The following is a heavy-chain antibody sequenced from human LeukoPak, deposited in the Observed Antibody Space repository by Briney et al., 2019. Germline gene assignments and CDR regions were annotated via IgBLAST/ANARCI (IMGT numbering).Heavy chain of an antibody. CDR1: GVSISSYY. J-gene: IGHJ4*02. V-gene: IGHV4-59*01. CDR3: ARGSSTGVYFDY. Sequence: SETLSLTCSVSGVSISSYYWSWIRQPPGKGLEWIGYLYYTGSTNYNPSLKSRVTISLDTSRNQFSLRLSSVTAADTAVYYCARGSSTGVYFDYWGQGTLVTVSS. CDR2: LYYTGST. D-gene: IGHD3-10*01.